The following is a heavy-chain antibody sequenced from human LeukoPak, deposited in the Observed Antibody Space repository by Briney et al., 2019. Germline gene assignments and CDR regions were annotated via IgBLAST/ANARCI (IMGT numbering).Heavy chain of an antibody. D-gene: IGHD2/OR15-2a*01. J-gene: IGHJ4*02. CDR1: GFTFDDYA. V-gene: IGHV3-9*01. CDR2: ISWNSGGI. CDR3: AKGTQPLLSLLRPTPPDY. Sequence: GGSLRLSCAASGFTFDDYAMHWVRQAPGKGLEWVSGISWNSGGIGYADSVKGRFTISRDNAKNSLYLQMNSLRAEDTASYYCAKGTQPLLSLLRPTPPDYWGQGTLVTVSS.